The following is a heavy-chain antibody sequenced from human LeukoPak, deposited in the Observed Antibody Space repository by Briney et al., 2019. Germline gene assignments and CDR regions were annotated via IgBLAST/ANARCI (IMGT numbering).Heavy chain of an antibody. Sequence: GGSLRLSCAASGFTFSNYWMSWVRQAPGKGLEWVANIKQDGSEGYYVDSVKGRFTISRDNAKNSLFLQMNSLSAEDTAVYYCARGFRVAAPFNYFDYWGQGTLVTVSS. V-gene: IGHV3-7*01. CDR1: GFTFSNYW. CDR3: ARGFRVAAPFNYFDY. CDR2: IKQDGSEG. J-gene: IGHJ4*02. D-gene: IGHD2-15*01.